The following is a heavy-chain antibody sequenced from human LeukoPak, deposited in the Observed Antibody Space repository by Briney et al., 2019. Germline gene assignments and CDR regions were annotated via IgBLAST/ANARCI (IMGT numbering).Heavy chain of an antibody. CDR3: ARSGLDAGSCDY. CDR1: GFTFSSYS. D-gene: IGHD6-19*01. J-gene: IGHJ4*02. Sequence: PGGSLRLSCAASGFTFSSYSMNWVRQAPGKGREWVSSISSRSSYIYYADSVKGRFTISIDNTKNSLYLQMNSLRAEDTAVYYCARSGLDAGSCDYWGQGTLVTVSS. V-gene: IGHV3-21*01. CDR2: ISSRSSYI.